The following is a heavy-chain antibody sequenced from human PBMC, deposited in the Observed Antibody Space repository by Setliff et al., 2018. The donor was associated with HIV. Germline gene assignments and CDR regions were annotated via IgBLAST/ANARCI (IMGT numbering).Heavy chain of an antibody. CDR2: TGVYNGNT. J-gene: IGHJ4*02. D-gene: IGHD5-18*01. Sequence: ASVKVSCKASGYAFTSYGISWVRQAPGQGLEWMGWTGVYNGNTDYAQKVQGRVTMTTDTSTTTAYMELRSLRSDDTAVYYCARGQGRFSFCAQLGYYFDYWGQGTLVTVS. V-gene: IGHV1-18*01. CDR3: ARGQGRFSFCAQLGYYFDY. CDR1: GYAFTSYG.